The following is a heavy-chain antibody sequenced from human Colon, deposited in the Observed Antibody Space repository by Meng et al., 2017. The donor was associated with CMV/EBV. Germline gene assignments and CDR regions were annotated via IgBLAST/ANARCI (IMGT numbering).Heavy chain of an antibody. Sequence: GESLKISCAASGFTFSSYAMHWVRQAPGKGLEYVSAISSNGGSTYYADSVKGRFTISRDNSKNTLYLQMGSLTSEDTAFYYCARKGTAAAGLGLNAMDVWGQGTTVTVSS. J-gene: IGHJ6*02. D-gene: IGHD6-13*01. CDR3: ARKGTAAAGLGLNAMDV. CDR1: GFTFSSYA. V-gene: IGHV3-64*02. CDR2: ISSNGGST.